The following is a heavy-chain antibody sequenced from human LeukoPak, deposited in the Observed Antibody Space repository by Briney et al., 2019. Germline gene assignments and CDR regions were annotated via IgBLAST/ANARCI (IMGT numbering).Heavy chain of an antibody. D-gene: IGHD5-18*01. CDR3: ARDYSYGRYYYYYMDV. CDR2: IKQDGSEK. Sequence: GGSLRLSCAASGFTFSSYWMSWVRQAPGKGLEWVANIKQDGSEKYYVDSVKGRFTISRDNAKNSLYLQMNSLRAEDTAVYYCARDYSYGRYYYYYMDVWGKGTTVTVSS. V-gene: IGHV3-7*03. CDR1: GFTFSSYW. J-gene: IGHJ6*03.